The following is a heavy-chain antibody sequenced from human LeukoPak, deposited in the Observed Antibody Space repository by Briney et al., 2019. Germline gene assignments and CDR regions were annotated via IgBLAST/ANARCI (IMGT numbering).Heavy chain of an antibody. CDR1: GFTFSDYW. CDR3: APDEGGDYVGLDH. J-gene: IGHJ4*02. V-gene: IGHV3-74*01. Sequence: PGGSLRLSCAASGFTFSDYWMLWVRQAPGKGLVWVSRILSDASSASYADSVKGRFTISRDNSKNTLYLQMSSLRTEDTAVYYCAPDEGGDYVGLDHWGQGTLVTVSS. CDR2: ILSDASSA. D-gene: IGHD4-17*01.